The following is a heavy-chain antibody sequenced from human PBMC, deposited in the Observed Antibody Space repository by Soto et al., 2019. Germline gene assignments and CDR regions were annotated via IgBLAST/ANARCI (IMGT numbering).Heavy chain of an antibody. CDR1: GGTFSSYA. J-gene: IGHJ3*02. D-gene: IGHD3-16*02. CDR3: AREPSQITFGGVIVRDAFDI. V-gene: IGHV1-69*13. Sequence: GASVKVSCKASGGTFSSYAISWVRQAPGQGLEWMGGIIPIFGTANYAQKFQGRVTITADESTSTAYMGLSSLRSEDTAVYYCAREPSQITFGGVIVRDAFDIWGQGTMVTVS. CDR2: IIPIFGTA.